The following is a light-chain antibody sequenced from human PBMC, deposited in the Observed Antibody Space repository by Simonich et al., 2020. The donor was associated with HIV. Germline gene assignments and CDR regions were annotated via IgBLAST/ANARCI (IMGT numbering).Light chain of an antibody. J-gene: IGLJ3*02. V-gene: IGLV2-11*01. Sequence: QSALTQPRSVSGSPGQSVTISCTGTSNNIGGYNYVSWYQQHPGKAPKLMIYDVSKWPSGVPDRFSGSKSGNTASLTISGLQAEDEADYYCSSYTSSSTRVFGGGTKLTVL. CDR3: SSYTSSSTRV. CDR1: SNNIGGYNY. CDR2: DVS.